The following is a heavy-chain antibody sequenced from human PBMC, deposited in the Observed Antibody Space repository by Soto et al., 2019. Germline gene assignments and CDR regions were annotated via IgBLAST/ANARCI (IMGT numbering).Heavy chain of an antibody. J-gene: IGHJ5*01. CDR1: RFTFSDFA. D-gene: IGHD1-20*01. CDR2: IGGGGSDT. Sequence: DVQLLESGGGLVQPGGSLTLSCAASRFTFSDFAMSWVRQAPGKGLEWVSSIGGGGSDTYYADSVKGRFTISRDNSKNTLYLQMDSLRDEGTAVYYCAKDAVPYNGKWYLFDSWGQGTLVIVSS. V-gene: IGHV3-23*01. CDR3: AKDAVPYNGKWYLFDS.